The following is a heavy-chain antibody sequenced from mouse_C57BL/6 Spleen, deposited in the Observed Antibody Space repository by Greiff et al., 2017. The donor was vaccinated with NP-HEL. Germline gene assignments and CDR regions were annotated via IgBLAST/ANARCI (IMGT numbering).Heavy chain of an antibody. D-gene: IGHD1-1*01. V-gene: IGHV5-17*01. CDR3: ARGYYGSRPYYFDY. Sequence: EVKLMESGGGLVKPGGSLKLSCAASGFTFSDYGMHWVRQAPEKGLEWVAYISSGSSTIYYADTVKGRFTISRDNAKNTLFLQMTSLRSEDTAMYYCARGYYGSRPYYFDYWGQGTTLTVSS. CDR2: ISSGSSTI. J-gene: IGHJ2*01. CDR1: GFTFSDYG.